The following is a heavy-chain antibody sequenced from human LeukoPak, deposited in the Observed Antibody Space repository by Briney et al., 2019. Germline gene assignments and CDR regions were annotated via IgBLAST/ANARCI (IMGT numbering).Heavy chain of an antibody. J-gene: IGHJ4*02. D-gene: IGHD3-22*01. CDR1: GGSLSSGGYS. CDR3: ARGRIDYYDSSGYYSGNTYDY. V-gene: IGHV4-30-2*01. Sequence: SETLSLTCAVSGGSLSSGGYSWSWLRQPPGTGLEWLGYIYHSGSTYYNPSLKSRFTISVDRSKNQFSLKLSSVTAADTAVYYCARGRIDYYDSSGYYSGNTYDYWGQGTLVTVSS. CDR2: IYHSGST.